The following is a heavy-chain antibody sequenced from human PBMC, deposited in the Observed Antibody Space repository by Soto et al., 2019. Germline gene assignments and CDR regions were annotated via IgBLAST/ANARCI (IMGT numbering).Heavy chain of an antibody. CDR2: ISYDGSNK. CDR3: ARDRIAAGVFWFDP. D-gene: IGHD6-13*01. J-gene: IGHJ5*02. V-gene: IGHV3-30-3*01. CDR1: GFTFSSYA. Sequence: GGSVRLSCAGSGFTFSSYAMHWVRQAPGKGLEWVAVISYDGSNKYYADSVKGRFTISRDNSKNTLYLQMNSLRAEDTAVYYCARDRIAAGVFWFDPWGQGTLVTVSS.